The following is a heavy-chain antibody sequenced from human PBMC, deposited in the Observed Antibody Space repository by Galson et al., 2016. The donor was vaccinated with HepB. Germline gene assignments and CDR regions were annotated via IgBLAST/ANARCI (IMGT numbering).Heavy chain of an antibody. Sequence: SLRLSCAASGFTVSGTYMSWARQAPGKGLQWVSSLFSSGASFYTESLRGRFTVSRDTSTNTLYLQMNSLRDDDSAVYYCEAYSDPFDVWGQGTVVTV. D-gene: IGHD3-16*01. CDR1: GFTVSGTY. J-gene: IGHJ3*01. V-gene: IGHV3-53*01. CDR2: LFSSGAS. CDR3: EAYSDPFDV.